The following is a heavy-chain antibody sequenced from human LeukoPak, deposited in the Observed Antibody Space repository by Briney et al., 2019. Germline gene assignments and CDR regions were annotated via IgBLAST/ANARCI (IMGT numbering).Heavy chain of an antibody. CDR3: TRAHDSSGFLHYYGMDA. CDR1: GFTFSTYN. CDR2: IRSKAYGGTT. V-gene: IGHV3-49*04. D-gene: IGHD3-22*01. Sequence: GGSLRLSCAASGFTFSTYNMNWVRQAPGKGLEWVGFIRSKAYGGTTECAASVKGRFTISRDDSKNIAYLQMNSLKTEDTAVYYCTRAHDSSGFLHYYGMDAWGQGTTVTVSS. J-gene: IGHJ6*02.